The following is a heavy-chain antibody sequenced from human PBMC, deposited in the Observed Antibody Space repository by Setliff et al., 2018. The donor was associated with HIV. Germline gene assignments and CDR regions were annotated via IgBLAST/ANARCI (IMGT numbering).Heavy chain of an antibody. CDR2: INPNSGGT. V-gene: IGHV1-2*04. CDR3: ARDSKGHGSNWGPPGGDYMDV. D-gene: IGHD7-27*01. J-gene: IGHJ6*03. CDR1: GYTFTGYY. Sequence: GASVKVSCKASGYTFTGYYMHWVRQAPGQGLEWMGWINPNSGGTNYAQKFQGWVTMTRDTSISTAYMELSRLRSDDTAVYYCARDSKGHGSNWGPPGGDYMDVWGKGTTVT.